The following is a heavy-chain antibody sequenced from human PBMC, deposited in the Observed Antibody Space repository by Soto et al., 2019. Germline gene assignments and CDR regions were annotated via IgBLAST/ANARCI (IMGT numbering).Heavy chain of an antibody. V-gene: IGHV4-31*03. CDR2: IYYSGST. Sequence: PSEILSLTCTVSGGSISSGGYYWSWIRQHPGKGLEWIGYIYYSGSTYYNPSLKGRFTISRDNAKNSLFLQMNSLRAEDTAVYYCARDILSGGAYPDYWGQGTKVTVSS. CDR1: GGSISSGGYY. J-gene: IGHJ4*02. CDR3: ARDILSGGAYPDY. D-gene: IGHD3-10*01.